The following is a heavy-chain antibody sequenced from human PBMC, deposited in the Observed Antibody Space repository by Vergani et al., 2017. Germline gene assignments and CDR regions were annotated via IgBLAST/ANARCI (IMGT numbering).Heavy chain of an antibody. V-gene: IGHV1-69*04. CDR2: IIPILGIA. D-gene: IGHD6-13*01. J-gene: IGHJ5*02. Sequence: QVQLVQSGAEVKKPGASVKVSCKASGGTFSSYAISWVRQAPGQGLEWMGRIIPILGIANYAQKFQGRVTITVDKSTSTAYMELSSLRSEDTAVYYCAIRAAAGNSNWFDPWGQGTLVTVSS. CDR3: AIRAAAGNSNWFDP. CDR1: GGTFSSYA.